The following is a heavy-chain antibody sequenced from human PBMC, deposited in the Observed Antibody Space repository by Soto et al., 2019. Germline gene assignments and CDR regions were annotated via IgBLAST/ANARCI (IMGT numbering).Heavy chain of an antibody. CDR3: AAGSQYSSSWYY. V-gene: IGHV1-58*01. J-gene: IGHJ4*02. D-gene: IGHD6-13*01. CDR2: IVVGSGNT. Sequence: SVKVSCKASGFTFTSSAVQWVRQARGQRLEWIGWIVVGSGNTNYAQKFQERVTITRDMSTSTAYMELSSLRSEDTAVYYCAAGSQYSSSWYYWGQGTLVTVSS. CDR1: GFTFTSSA.